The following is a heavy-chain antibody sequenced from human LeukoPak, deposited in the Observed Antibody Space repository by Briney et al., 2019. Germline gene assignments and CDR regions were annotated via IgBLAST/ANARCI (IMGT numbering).Heavy chain of an antibody. V-gene: IGHV4-39*07. CDR3: ARVRRYSGYGAPLGYFDY. D-gene: IGHD5-12*01. J-gene: IGHJ4*02. CDR2: IYYSGST. Sequence: PSETLSLTCTVSGGSISSSSYYWGWIRQPPGKGLEWIGSIYYSGSTYYNPSLKSRVTISVDTSKNQFSLKLSSVTAADTAVYYCARVRRYSGYGAPLGYFDYWGQGTLVTVSS. CDR1: GGSISSSSYY.